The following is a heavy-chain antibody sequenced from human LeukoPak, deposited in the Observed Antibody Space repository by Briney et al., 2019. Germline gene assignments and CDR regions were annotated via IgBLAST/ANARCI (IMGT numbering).Heavy chain of an antibody. CDR2: INPNSGGT. D-gene: IGHD3-22*01. Sequence: GASVKVSCKASGYTFTGYYMHWVRQAPGQGLEWIGWINPNSGGTNYAQKFQGRVTMTRDTSISTAYMELSRLRSDDTAVYYCAREKIVGGSFDIWGQGTMVTVSS. J-gene: IGHJ3*02. V-gene: IGHV1-2*02. CDR3: AREKIVGGSFDI. CDR1: GYTFTGYY.